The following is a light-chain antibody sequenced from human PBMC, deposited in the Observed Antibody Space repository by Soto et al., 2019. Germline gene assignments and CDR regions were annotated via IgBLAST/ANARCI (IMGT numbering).Light chain of an antibody. CDR2: GAS. J-gene: IGKJ1*01. CDR1: QSFGSSY. V-gene: IGKV3-20*01. CDR3: QQYGTSPV. Sequence: VVLTQSPGTLSLSPGEGATLSCRASQSFGSSYLALLQQKPGQAPRLLIYGASNRATGIPDRFSGSGSGTDFTITISRLEPEDFAVYYCQQYGTSPVFGQGTKVEIK.